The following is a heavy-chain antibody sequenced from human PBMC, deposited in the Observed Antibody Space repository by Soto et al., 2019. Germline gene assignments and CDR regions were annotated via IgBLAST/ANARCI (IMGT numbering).Heavy chain of an antibody. Sequence: SETLSLTCTVSGGSISSGGYYWSWVRQHPGKGLEWIGYIYYSGSTYYNPSLKSRVTISVDTSKNQFSLKLSSVTAADTAVYYCARLLLGGLDALDIWGQGTMVTVSS. CDR2: IYYSGST. D-gene: IGHD2-15*01. V-gene: IGHV4-31*03. CDR3: ARLLLGGLDALDI. J-gene: IGHJ3*02. CDR1: GGSISSGGYY.